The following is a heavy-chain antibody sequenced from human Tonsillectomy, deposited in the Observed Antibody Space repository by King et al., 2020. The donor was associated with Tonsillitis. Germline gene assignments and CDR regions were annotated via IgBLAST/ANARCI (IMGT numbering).Heavy chain of an antibody. CDR2: IWFDSSSK. Sequence: VQLVESGGGVVQPGRSLILSCAASGFSFSIHGMHWVRQAPGKGLEWVAVIWFDSSSKYYTDTVQGRFSIARDNSQHTLYLQMNSLRAEDTAVYYCARGSGSPTAAAFDIWGQGTMVTVSS. J-gene: IGHJ3*02. V-gene: IGHV3-33*01. CDR1: GFSFSIHG. CDR3: ARGSGSPTAAAFDI. D-gene: IGHD3-10*01.